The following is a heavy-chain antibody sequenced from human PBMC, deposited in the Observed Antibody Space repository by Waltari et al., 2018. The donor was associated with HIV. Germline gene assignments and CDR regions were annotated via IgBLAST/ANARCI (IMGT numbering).Heavy chain of an antibody. Sequence: QITLKESGPTLVKPTQTLTLTCTFSGFSLSTSGVGVGWFRQPPGKALEWLELIYWDDDKRYSPSLKSRLTITKDTSKNQVVLTMTNMDPVDTATYYCAHTEPDYVWGSYRPLYFDYWGQGTLVTVSS. CDR2: IYWDDDK. CDR1: GFSLSTSGVG. V-gene: IGHV2-5*02. J-gene: IGHJ4*02. D-gene: IGHD3-16*02. CDR3: AHTEPDYVWGSYRPLYFDY.